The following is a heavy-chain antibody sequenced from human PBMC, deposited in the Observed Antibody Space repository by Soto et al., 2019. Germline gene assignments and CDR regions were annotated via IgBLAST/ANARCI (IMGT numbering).Heavy chain of an antibody. J-gene: IGHJ4*02. CDR1: GFTFTNVW. CDR3: LYIGFDY. V-gene: IGHV3-15*01. Sequence: PGGSLRLSCAASGFTFTNVWMNWVRQAPGKGLEWVGRIKDKSAGGATDYAAAVKGRFTISRDDSKNTLYLQMNGLKTEDTAIYYCLYIGFDYWGQGTLVTVSS. CDR2: IKDKSAGGAT. D-gene: IGHD2-15*01.